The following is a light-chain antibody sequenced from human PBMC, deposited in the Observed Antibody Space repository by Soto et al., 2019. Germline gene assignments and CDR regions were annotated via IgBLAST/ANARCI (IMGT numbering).Light chain of an antibody. Sequence: EIVMTQSPATLSVSPGERATLSCRASQFVSSNLAWYQQKPGQAHRLLIYGASTRATGIPARFSGSGSGTEFTLTISSLQSEDFAVYYCQQYKNWPKWTFGQGTKVDIK. V-gene: IGKV3D-15*01. CDR1: QFVSSN. CDR3: QQYKNWPKWT. CDR2: GAS. J-gene: IGKJ1*01.